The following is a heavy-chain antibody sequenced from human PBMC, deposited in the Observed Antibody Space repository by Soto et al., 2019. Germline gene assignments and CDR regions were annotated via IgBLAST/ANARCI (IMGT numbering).Heavy chain of an antibody. V-gene: IGHV3-30-3*01. D-gene: IGHD5-12*01. J-gene: IGHJ4*02. CDR2: ISYDGSNK. Sequence: QVQLVESGGGVVQPGRSLRLSCAASGFTFSSYAMHWVRQAPGKGLEWVAVISYDGSNKYYADSVKGRFTISRDNSKNTLYLQMTSLRAEDTAVYYCAREWHWGQGTLVTVSS. CDR3: AREWH. CDR1: GFTFSSYA.